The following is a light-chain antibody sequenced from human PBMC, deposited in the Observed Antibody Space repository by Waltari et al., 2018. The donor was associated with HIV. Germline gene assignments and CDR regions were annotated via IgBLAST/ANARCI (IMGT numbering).Light chain of an antibody. CDR1: SSEIGGYNY. Sequence: QSALTQPHSVSGSPGQSVTISCTGTSSEIGGYNYVYCYRQFPGKAPSVIIQDVNKRPSGVPDRFSGSKSGNTASLTISGLQTDDEADYYCCSYAGNSDVVFGGGTTLTVL. CDR3: CSYAGNSDVV. CDR2: DVN. J-gene: IGLJ2*01. V-gene: IGLV2-11*01.